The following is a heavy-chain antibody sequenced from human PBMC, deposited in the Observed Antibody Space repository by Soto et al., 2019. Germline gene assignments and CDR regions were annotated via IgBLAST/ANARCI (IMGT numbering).Heavy chain of an antibody. CDR3: ARDLGWAFDS. D-gene: IGHD6-19*01. Sequence: EVQLVESGGGSVQPGGSLRLSCAASGFTFSTFSMNWVRQAPGRGLEWISYISGGGRPISYADSVKGRFTISRDNAKNSICLQTDSLTDEDTAVDYCARDLGWAFDSWGQGTLVTVSS. CDR2: ISGGGRPI. CDR1: GFTFSTFS. V-gene: IGHV3-48*02. J-gene: IGHJ4*02.